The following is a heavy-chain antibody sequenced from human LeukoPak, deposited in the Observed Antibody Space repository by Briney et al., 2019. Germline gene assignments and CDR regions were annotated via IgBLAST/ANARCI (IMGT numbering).Heavy chain of an antibody. CDR3: ARGSGSYYSAPFDY. D-gene: IGHD1-26*01. CDR1: GGSISSGDYY. V-gene: IGHV4-30-4*01. CDR2: IYYSGST. J-gene: IGHJ4*02. Sequence: PSQTLSLTCTVSGGSISSGDYYWSWIRQPPGKGLEGIGYIYYSGSTYYNPSLKSRVTISVDTSKNQFSLKLSSVTAADTAVYYCARGSGSYYSAPFDYWGQGTLVTVSS.